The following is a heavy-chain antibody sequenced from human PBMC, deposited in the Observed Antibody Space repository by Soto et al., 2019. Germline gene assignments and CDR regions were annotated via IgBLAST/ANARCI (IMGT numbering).Heavy chain of an antibody. CDR1: GGSFSGYY. Sequence: QVQLQQWGAGLLKPSETLSLTCAVYGGSFSGYYWSWIRQPPGKGLEWIGEINHSGSTNYNPSLKSRVTISVDTSKNQFSLKLSSVTAADTAVYYCARGAWSGYYASRGEYFQHWGQGTLVTASS. D-gene: IGHD3-3*01. CDR2: INHSGST. V-gene: IGHV4-34*01. J-gene: IGHJ1*01. CDR3: ARGAWSGYYASRGEYFQH.